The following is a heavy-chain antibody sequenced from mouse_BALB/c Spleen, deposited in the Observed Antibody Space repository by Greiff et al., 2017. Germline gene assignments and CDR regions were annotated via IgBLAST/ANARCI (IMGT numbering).Heavy chain of an antibody. J-gene: IGHJ4*01. CDR3: ARESYDYGYAMDY. D-gene: IGHD2-4*01. CDR1: GFSLTSYG. CDR2: IWAGGST. V-gene: IGHV2-9*02. Sequence: QVQLKESGPGLVAPSQSLSITCTVSGFSLTSYGVHWVRQPPGKGLEWLGVIWAGGSTNYNSALMSRLSISKDNSKSQVFLKMNSLQTDDTAMYYCARESYDYGYAMDYWGQGTSVTVSS.